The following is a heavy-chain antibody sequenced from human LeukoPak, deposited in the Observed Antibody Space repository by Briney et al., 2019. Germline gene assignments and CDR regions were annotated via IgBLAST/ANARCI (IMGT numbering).Heavy chain of an antibody. CDR3: AADGGKDVFDY. V-gene: IGHV3-11*04. Sequence: GSLRLSCAASGLTFNDYYMNWIRQSPGKGLEWISYISSNGNSIYYADSVKGRFTISRDNTKNSVYLQMNSLRVDDTAVYYCAADGGKDVFDYWGQGTLVTVSS. J-gene: IGHJ4*02. D-gene: IGHD5-24*01. CDR2: ISSNGNSI. CDR1: GLTFNDYY.